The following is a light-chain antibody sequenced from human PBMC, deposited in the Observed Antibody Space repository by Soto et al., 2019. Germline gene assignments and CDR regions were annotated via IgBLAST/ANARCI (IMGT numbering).Light chain of an antibody. V-gene: IGLV2-14*01. CDR2: DVS. CDR1: SSDVGGYNY. J-gene: IGLJ1*01. Sequence: QSVLTQPASVSGSPGQSITISCTGTSSDVGGYNYVSWHQQHPGKAPKFMIYDVSNRPSGVSNRFSGSKSGNTASLTISGLQAEDEADYYCCSYTTSNTRQIAFGTGTKVTVL. CDR3: CSYTTSNTRQIA.